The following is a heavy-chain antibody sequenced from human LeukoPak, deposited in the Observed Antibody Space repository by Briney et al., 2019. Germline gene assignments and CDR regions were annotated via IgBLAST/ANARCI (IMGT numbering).Heavy chain of an antibody. CDR1: GGSFSGYY. CDR2: INHSGST. Sequence: SETLSLTCAVYGGSFSGYYWSWIRQPPGKGLERIGEINHSGSTNYNPSLKGRVTISVDTSKNQFSLKLSSVTAADTAVYYCARKGSTAVAGTYYFDYWGQGTLVTVSS. V-gene: IGHV4-34*01. CDR3: ARKGSTAVAGTYYFDY. J-gene: IGHJ4*02. D-gene: IGHD6-19*01.